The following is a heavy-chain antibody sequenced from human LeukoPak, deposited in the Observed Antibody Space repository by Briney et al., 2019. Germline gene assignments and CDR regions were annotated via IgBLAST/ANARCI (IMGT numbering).Heavy chain of an antibody. CDR3: ARVSVTTETDWFDP. D-gene: IGHD4-17*01. Sequence: SETLSLTCTVSGGSISSSSYYWSWIRQPAGKGLEWIGRIYTSGSTNYNPSLKSRVTISVDTSKNQFSLKLSSVTAADTAVYYCARVSVTTETDWFDPWGQGTLVTVSS. CDR2: IYTSGST. CDR1: GGSISSSSYY. J-gene: IGHJ5*02. V-gene: IGHV4-61*02.